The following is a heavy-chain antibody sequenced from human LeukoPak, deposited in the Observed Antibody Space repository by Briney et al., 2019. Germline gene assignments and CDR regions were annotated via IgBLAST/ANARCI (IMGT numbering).Heavy chain of an antibody. CDR3: ASQNYYYYYMDV. V-gene: IGHV4-39*07. Sequence: SETLSLTCTVSGGSISSSSYYWGWIRQPPGKGLEWIGSIYYSGSTYYNPSLKSRVTISVDTSKNQFSLKLSSVTAADTAVYYCASQNYYYYYMDVWGKGTTATVSS. J-gene: IGHJ6*03. CDR2: IYYSGST. CDR1: GGSISSSSYY.